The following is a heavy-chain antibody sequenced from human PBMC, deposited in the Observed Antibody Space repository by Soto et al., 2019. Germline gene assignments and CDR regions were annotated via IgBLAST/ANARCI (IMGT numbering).Heavy chain of an antibody. CDR1: GGSISRSSYY. V-gene: IGHV4-39*01. J-gene: IGHJ4*02. D-gene: IGHD3-10*01. CDR2: IYYSGST. Sequence: QLQLQESGPGLVKPSETLSLTCTVSGGSISRSSYYWGWIRQPPGKGLEWIGSIYYSGSTPYNPSLKSRVTISVDTSKNQFSLKLSSVTAADTAVYYCATLWFGAADYWGQGTLVTVSS. CDR3: ATLWFGAADY.